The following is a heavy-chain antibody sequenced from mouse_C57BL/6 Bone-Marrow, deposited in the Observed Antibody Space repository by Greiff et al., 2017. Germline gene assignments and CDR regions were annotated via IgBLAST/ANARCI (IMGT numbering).Heavy chain of an antibody. Sequence: EVQLQESGGGLVQPGGSMKLSCVASGFTFSNYWMNWVRQSPEKGLEWVAQIRLKSDNYATHYAESVKGRFTISRDDSKSSVYLQMNNLRAEDTGIYYCTGEAGGYWGQGTTLTVSS. V-gene: IGHV6-3*01. CDR3: TGEAGGY. CDR2: IRLKSDNYAT. J-gene: IGHJ2*01. CDR1: GFTFSNYW.